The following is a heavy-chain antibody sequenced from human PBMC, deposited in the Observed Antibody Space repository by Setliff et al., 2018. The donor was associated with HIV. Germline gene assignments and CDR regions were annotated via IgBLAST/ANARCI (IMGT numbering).Heavy chain of an antibody. CDR1: GYTFTSYD. V-gene: IGHV1-18*01. D-gene: IGHD3-22*01. CDR2: ISAYNGNT. J-gene: IGHJ6*02. Sequence: ASVKVSCKASGYTFTSYDISWVRRAPGQGLEWMGWISAYNGNTNYAQKLQGRVTMTTDTSTSTAYMELRSLRSDDTAVYYCARGIGDYYDSSGYYPPTDYYYGMDVWGQGTTVTVSS. CDR3: ARGIGDYYDSSGYYPPTDYYYGMDV.